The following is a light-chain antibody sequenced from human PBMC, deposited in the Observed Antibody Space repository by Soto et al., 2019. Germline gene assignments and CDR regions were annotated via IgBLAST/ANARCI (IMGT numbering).Light chain of an antibody. Sequence: QSVLTQPPSTSGTPGQRGTFSCSGSGSNIGSNAVNWYQQLPGTAPKLLIYRSNQRPSGVPDRFSGSKSDTSASLAISGLQPEDEADYYCAAWDDNLNGVVFGGGTKVTVL. CDR3: AAWDDNLNGVV. CDR1: GSNIGSNA. V-gene: IGLV1-44*01. J-gene: IGLJ2*01. CDR2: RSN.